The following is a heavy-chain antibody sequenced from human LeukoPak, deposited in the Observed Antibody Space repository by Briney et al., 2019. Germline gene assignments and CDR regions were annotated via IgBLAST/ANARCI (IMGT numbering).Heavy chain of an antibody. D-gene: IGHD4-17*01. J-gene: IGHJ6*04. CDR2: ISYDGSNK. Sequence: PGGSLRLSCAASGFTFSSYGMHWVRQAPGKGLEWVAVISYDGSNKYYADSVKGRFTISRDNSKNTLYLQMNSLRAEDTAVCYCAKSTVTTNIYYYYGMDVWGKGTTVTVSS. CDR3: AKSTVTTNIYYYYGMDV. V-gene: IGHV3-30*18. CDR1: GFTFSSYG.